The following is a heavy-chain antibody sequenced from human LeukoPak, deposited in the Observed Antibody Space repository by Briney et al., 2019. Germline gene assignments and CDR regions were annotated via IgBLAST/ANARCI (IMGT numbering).Heavy chain of an antibody. CDR1: GFTFSSYN. J-gene: IGHJ4*02. CDR2: ISSSSPI. CDR3: ARDQIYCTGGYCYFEY. V-gene: IGHV3-48*04. D-gene: IGHD2-8*02. Sequence: GGSLRLSCAASGFTFSSYNMNWVRQAPGKGLEWVSYISSSSPIFYADSVKGRFTISRDNAKNTLYLQMNSLRVEDSAVYYCARDQIYCTGGYCYFEYWGQGTLVTVSS.